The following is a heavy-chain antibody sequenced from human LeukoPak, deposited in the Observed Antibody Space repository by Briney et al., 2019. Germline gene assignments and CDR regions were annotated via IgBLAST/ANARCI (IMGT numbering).Heavy chain of an antibody. D-gene: IGHD6-13*01. CDR2: INPILGIA. CDR1: GGTFSSYD. CDR3: ASIEPIAAAGDPFDY. V-gene: IGHV1-69*04. J-gene: IGHJ4*02. Sequence: ASVTVSCKASGGTFSSYDISWVRQAPGQGLEWMGRINPILGIANYAQKFQGRVTITADKSTSTAYMELSSLRSEDTAVCYCASIEPIAAAGDPFDYWGQGTLVSVSS.